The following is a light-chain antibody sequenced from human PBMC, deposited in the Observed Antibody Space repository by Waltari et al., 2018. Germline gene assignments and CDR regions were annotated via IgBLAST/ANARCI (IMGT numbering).Light chain of an antibody. CDR1: SSNIGTNY. CDR2: RSD. Sequence: QSVLTQPPSASGTPGQRVTISCSGSSSNIGTNYIYWYQQLPATAPKLLIYRSDQRPSGLPDRFSGSKSGTSASLAISGLRSEDEADYYCAAWDDSLSGWVFGGGTKLTVL. V-gene: IGLV1-47*01. J-gene: IGLJ3*02. CDR3: AAWDDSLSGWV.